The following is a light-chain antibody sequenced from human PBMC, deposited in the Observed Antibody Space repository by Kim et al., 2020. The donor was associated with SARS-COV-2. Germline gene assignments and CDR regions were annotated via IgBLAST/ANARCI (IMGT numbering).Light chain of an antibody. Sequence: LYPREKAPPPLQANSSFKRYLTWEQPEPCQGPRALNHDATNQGHCIPARFSGSGSGTDFTLTISSLEPEDFAVYYCQQRSNWPRTFGQGTKLEI. CDR2: DAT. CDR1: SSFKRY. CDR3: QQRSNWPRT. V-gene: IGKV3-11*01. J-gene: IGKJ2*01.